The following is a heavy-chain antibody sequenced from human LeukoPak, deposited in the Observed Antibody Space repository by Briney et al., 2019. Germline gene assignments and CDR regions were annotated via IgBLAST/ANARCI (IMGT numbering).Heavy chain of an antibody. CDR2: ISGSGGYT. J-gene: IGHJ4*02. CDR1: GFSFSTYA. V-gene: IGHV3-23*01. CDR3: AKGSPSGFDY. Sequence: GGSLRLSCAASGFSFSTYAMTWVRQAPGMGLESVSAISGSGGYTYYADSVKGRFTISRDNSKDTLYLQMNSLRAQDTAIYYCAKGSPSGFDYWGQGTLVTVST. D-gene: IGHD6-25*01.